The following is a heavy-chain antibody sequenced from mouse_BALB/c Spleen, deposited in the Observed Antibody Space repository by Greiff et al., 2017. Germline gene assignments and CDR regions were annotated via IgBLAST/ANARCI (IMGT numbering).Heavy chain of an antibody. Sequence: DVQLQESGTVLARPGASVKMSCKASGYTFTSYWMHWVKQRPGQGLEWIGAIYPGNSDTSYNQKFKGKAKLTAVTSTSTAYMELSSLTNEDSAVYYCTRKGWLLEYAMDYWGQGTSVTVSS. CDR3: TRKGWLLEYAMDY. J-gene: IGHJ4*01. D-gene: IGHD2-3*01. CDR2: IYPGNSDT. V-gene: IGHV1-5*01. CDR1: GYTFTSYW.